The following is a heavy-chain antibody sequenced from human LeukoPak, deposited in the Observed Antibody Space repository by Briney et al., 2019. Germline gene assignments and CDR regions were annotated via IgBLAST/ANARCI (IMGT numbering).Heavy chain of an antibody. Sequence: GGSLRLSCAASGFTFDDYGMSWVRQVPGKGLEWVSGINWNGGSTGYADSVKGRFTISRDNAKNSLYLQMNSLRAEDTALYYCARANYYDSSGYPVPFDPWGQGTLVTVSS. CDR2: INWNGGST. D-gene: IGHD3-22*01. CDR3: ARANYYDSSGYPVPFDP. CDR1: GFTFDDYG. V-gene: IGHV3-20*04. J-gene: IGHJ5*02.